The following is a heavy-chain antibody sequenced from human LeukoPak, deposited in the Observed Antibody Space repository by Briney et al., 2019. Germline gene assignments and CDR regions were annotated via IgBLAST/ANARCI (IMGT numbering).Heavy chain of an antibody. J-gene: IGHJ4*02. D-gene: IGHD3-22*01. CDR2: INHSGST. V-gene: IGHV4-34*01. Sequence: SETLSLTCAVYGGSFSGYYWSWIRQPPGKGLEWIGEINHSGSTNYNPSLKSRVTISVVTSKNQFSLKLSSVTAADTAVYYCARGRIRRAYYYDSSGYSGPFDYWGQGTLVTVSS. CDR3: ARGRIRRAYYYDSSGYSGPFDY. CDR1: GGSFSGYY.